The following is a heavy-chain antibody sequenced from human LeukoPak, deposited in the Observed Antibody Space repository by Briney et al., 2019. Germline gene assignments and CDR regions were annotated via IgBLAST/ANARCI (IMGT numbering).Heavy chain of an antibody. CDR3: AGWSIAAPMGI. V-gene: IGHV3-30-3*01. Sequence: PGGSLRLSCAASGFTFSSYAMHWVRQAPGKGLEWVAVISYDGSNKYYADSVKGRFTISRDNSKNTLYLQMNSLRAEDTAVYYCAGWSIAAPMGIWGQGTMVTVSS. CDR1: GFTFSSYA. J-gene: IGHJ3*02. CDR2: ISYDGSNK. D-gene: IGHD6-6*01.